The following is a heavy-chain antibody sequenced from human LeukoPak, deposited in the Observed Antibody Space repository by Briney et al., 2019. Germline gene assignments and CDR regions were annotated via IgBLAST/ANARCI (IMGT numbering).Heavy chain of an antibody. CDR1: GGSISSYY. V-gene: IGHV4-4*09. D-gene: IGHD6-6*01. CDR3: ERAVVAARYMYF. CDR2: IYTCGST. J-gene: IGHJ6*03. Sequence: PSETLSLTCTVSGGSISSYYWSWIRQPPGPGLELIGYIYTCGSTNYNPSLTRRVNISVDTSKNQFSLKLSSVTAAATAVYYCERAVVAARYMYFWGKGSAVIVS.